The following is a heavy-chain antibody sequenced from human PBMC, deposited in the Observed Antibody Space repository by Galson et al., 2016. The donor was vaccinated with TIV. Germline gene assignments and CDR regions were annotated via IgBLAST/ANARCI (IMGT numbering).Heavy chain of an antibody. V-gene: IGHV3-15*01. Sequence: SLRLSCAASGFTFSKAWMTWVRQALGKGLEWVGRIKSKSDAGTTEYAAPVKGRFIISRDDSKGTLFLQMDSLRTEDTAMYYCTTERSYGYNDHWGQGTLVTVSS. J-gene: IGHJ4*02. D-gene: IGHD5-12*01. CDR3: TTERSYGYNDH. CDR2: IKSKSDAGTT. CDR1: GFTFSKAW.